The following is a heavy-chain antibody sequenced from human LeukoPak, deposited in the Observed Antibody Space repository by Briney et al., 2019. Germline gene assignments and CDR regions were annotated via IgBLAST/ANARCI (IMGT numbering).Heavy chain of an antibody. D-gene: IGHD3-22*01. CDR1: GFTISSYW. CDR3: AKGYDHYDDGGYYSRPDAFDL. Sequence: PGGSLRLSCSASGFTISSYWMHWVRQAPGKGLEWVSAISGSGGGTFYTDSVKGRFTISRDNSKNTLLLQMNSLRAADTAIYYCAKGYDHYDDGGYYSRPDAFDLWGQGTMVTVSS. J-gene: IGHJ3*01. V-gene: IGHV3-23*01. CDR2: ISGSGGGT.